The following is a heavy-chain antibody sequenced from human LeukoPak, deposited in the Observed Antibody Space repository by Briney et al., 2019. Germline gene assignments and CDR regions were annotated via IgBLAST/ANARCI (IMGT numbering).Heavy chain of an antibody. D-gene: IGHD3-22*01. CDR2: TRNKANSYTT. CDR3: ARHGYDSSGYLFDY. J-gene: IGHJ4*02. Sequence: PGGSLRLSCAASGFTFSDHYMDWVRQAPGKGLEWVGRTRNKANSYTTEYAASVKGRITISRDDSKNSLYLQMNSLKTEDTAVYYCARHGYDSSGYLFDYWGQGTLVTVSS. CDR1: GFTFSDHY. V-gene: IGHV3-72*01.